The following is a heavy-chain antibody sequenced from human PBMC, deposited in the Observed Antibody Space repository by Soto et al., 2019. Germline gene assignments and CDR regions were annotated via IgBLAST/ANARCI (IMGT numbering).Heavy chain of an antibody. CDR1: GDRVSSNSAA. D-gene: IGHD3-10*01. V-gene: IGHV6-1*01. Sequence: SQTLSLPCAISGDRVSSNSAAWTWLRPSPSRGLEWLGRTYYRSKWYNDYAVSVKSRITINPDTSKNQFSLQLNSVTPEDTAVYYCARDDYYYGSGSPYNWFDPWGQGTLVTVSS. CDR2: TYYRSKWYN. J-gene: IGHJ5*02. CDR3: ARDDYYYGSGSPYNWFDP.